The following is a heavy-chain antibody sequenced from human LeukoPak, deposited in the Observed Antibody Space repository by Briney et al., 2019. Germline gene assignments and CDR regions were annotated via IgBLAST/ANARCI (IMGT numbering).Heavy chain of an antibody. Sequence: SETLSLTCTVSGGSISSSSYYWGWIRQPPGKGLEWIGYFHYSGSTNYNPSLKSRVTISVDTSRNQFSLRLSSVTAADTAVYYCARTYGDYYFDYWGQGTLVTVSS. CDR2: FHYSGST. V-gene: IGHV4-61*05. CDR1: GGSISSSSYY. D-gene: IGHD4-17*01. J-gene: IGHJ4*02. CDR3: ARTYGDYYFDY.